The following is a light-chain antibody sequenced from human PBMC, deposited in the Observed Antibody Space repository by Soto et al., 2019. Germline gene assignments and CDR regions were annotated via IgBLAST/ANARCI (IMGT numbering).Light chain of an antibody. CDR1: QSVSSY. CDR2: DAS. V-gene: IGKV3-20*01. J-gene: IGKJ1*01. CDR3: QQYGSSPWK. Sequence: IVMTHSPATLSVSPWEGATLSCRASQSVSSYLAWYQQKPGQAPRLLIYDASSRATGIPDRFSGTGSGTDFTLTISRLEPEDFAVYYCQQYGSSPWKFGQGTKVDIK.